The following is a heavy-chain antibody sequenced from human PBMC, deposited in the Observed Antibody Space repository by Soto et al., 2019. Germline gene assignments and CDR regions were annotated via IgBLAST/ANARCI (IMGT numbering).Heavy chain of an antibody. CDR2: IDWDDDK. CDR3: SHIDPEIVTVGGHGGFDS. D-gene: IGHD2-21*02. J-gene: IGHJ4*02. V-gene: IGHV2-5*02. Sequence: QITLKESGPTLVRPPQTLTLTCTFSGFSLTSGVGVGWIRRPPGKALEWVALIDWDDDKRYSPSLKNRLTITKHTSQNQAVLTMTNVGPVDTATYFCSHIDPEIVTVGGHGGFDSWGQGTLVTVSS. CDR1: GFSLTSGVG.